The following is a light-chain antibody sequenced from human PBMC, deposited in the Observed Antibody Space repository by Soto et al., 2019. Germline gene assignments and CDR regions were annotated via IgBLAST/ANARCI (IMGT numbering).Light chain of an antibody. CDR1: QSVSRN. CDR2: GAS. Sequence: EIVMTQSPATLSVSPGERATLSCRASQSVSRNLAWYQQKPGQAPRLLIYGASTRATGIPARFSGSGSGTECSLTISSLQSEDFAVYYCQQYNNRPPLTFGGGTKVEIK. V-gene: IGKV3-15*01. J-gene: IGKJ4*01. CDR3: QQYNNRPPLT.